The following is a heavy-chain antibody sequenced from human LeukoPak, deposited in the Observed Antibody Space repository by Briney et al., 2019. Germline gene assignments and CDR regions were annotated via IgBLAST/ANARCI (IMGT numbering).Heavy chain of an antibody. V-gene: IGHV3-33*01. CDR2: IWYDGSSK. Sequence: PGRSLRLSCAASGFTFSSYGMHWVRPAPGKGLEWVALIWYDGSSKHYADSVRGRFTISRDNSKNTLYLQMNSLRAEDTAVYYCARDFELSRWGQGTLVTVSS. CDR3: ARDFELSR. J-gene: IGHJ4*02. CDR1: GFTFSSYG. D-gene: IGHD3-16*02.